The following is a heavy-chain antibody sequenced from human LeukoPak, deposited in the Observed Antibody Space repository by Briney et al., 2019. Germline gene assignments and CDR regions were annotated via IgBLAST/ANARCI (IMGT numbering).Heavy chain of an antibody. D-gene: IGHD6-13*01. CDR3: ARLYSSSWYEYYFDY. V-gene: IGHV4-59*08. J-gene: IGHJ4*02. Sequence: SETLPLTCTVSGGSISSYYWSWIRQPPGKGLEWIGYIYYSGSTNYNPSLKSRVTISVDTSKNQFSLKLSSVTAADTAVYYCARLYSSSWYEYYFDYWGQGTLVTVSS. CDR2: IYYSGST. CDR1: GGSISSYY.